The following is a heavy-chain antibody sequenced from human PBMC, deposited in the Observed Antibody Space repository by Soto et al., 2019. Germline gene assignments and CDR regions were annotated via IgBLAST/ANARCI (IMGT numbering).Heavy chain of an antibody. D-gene: IGHD2-2*01. CDR2: ISAYNGNT. Sequence: ASVKVSCKASGYTFTSYGISWVRQAPGQGLEWMGWISAYNGNTNYAQKLQGRVTMTTDTSTSTAYMELRSLRSDDTAVYYCARAHVKYCSSTSCYHKFDDWGQGTRVTVAS. V-gene: IGHV1-18*01. CDR1: GYTFTSYG. CDR3: ARAHVKYCSSTSCYHKFDD. J-gene: IGHJ4*02.